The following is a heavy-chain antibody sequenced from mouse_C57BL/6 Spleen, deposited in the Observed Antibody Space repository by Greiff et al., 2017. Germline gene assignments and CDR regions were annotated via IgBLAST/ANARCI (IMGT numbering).Heavy chain of an antibody. CDR3: ARRTTVGYFDV. D-gene: IGHD1-1*01. V-gene: IGHV1-52*01. Sequence: QVQLQQPGAELVRPGSSVKLSCKASGYTFTSYWMHWVKQRPIQGLEWIGNIDPSDSETHYNQKFKDKATLTVDKSSSTAYMQLSSLTSEDSAVYYCARRTTVGYFDVWGTGTTVTVSS. CDR2: IDPSDSET. J-gene: IGHJ1*03. CDR1: GYTFTSYW.